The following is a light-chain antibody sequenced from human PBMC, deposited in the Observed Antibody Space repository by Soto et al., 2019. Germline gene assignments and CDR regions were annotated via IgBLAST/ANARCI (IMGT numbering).Light chain of an antibody. CDR1: QNINTF. J-gene: IGKJ4*01. CDR2: DAF. CDR3: QHRDNWPPGAA. Sequence: EIVLTQSPATLSFAPGDRATLSCRASQNINTFLAWYQQKPGQAPRRLIYDAFKRATGIPARFSGSGSGTDFPLTISSLEPEDFAVYYCQHRDNWPPGAAFGGGTKVEIK. V-gene: IGKV3-11*01.